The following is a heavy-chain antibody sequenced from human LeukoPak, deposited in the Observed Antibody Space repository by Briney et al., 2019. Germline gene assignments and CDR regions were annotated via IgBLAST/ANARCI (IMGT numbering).Heavy chain of an antibody. J-gene: IGHJ4*02. D-gene: IGHD3-22*01. CDR3: AKGPYDSNGYYYGHFDY. CDR2: ISYDGSNK. CDR1: GFIFSSYG. Sequence: GGSLRLSCAASGFIFSSYGMHWVRQAPGKGLEWVAVISYDGSNKYYADSVKGRFTISRDNSKNTLYLQMNSLRAEDTAVYYCAKGPYDSNGYYYGHFDYWGQGTLVTVSS. V-gene: IGHV3-30*18.